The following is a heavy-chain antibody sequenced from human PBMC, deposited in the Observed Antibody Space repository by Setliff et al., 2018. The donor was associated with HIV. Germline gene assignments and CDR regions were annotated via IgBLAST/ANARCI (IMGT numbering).Heavy chain of an antibody. Sequence: PSETLSLTCTVSGVSISTRRYYWGWIRQPPGKGLEWIGNINYSGNTYYNPSLKSRVTISVDTSKNQFSLKLSSVTAADTSVYYCARPMALQYNSWFDPWGQGTLVTVSS. CDR2: INYSGNT. D-gene: IGHD1-20*01. CDR3: ARPMALQYNSWFDP. CDR1: GVSISTRRYY. J-gene: IGHJ5*01. V-gene: IGHV4-39*01.